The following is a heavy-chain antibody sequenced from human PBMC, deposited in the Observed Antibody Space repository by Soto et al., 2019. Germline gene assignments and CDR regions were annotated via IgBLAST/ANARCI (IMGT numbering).Heavy chain of an antibody. CDR3: ARQVVVVVAATRFGYYGMDV. CDR2: IIPILGIA. J-gene: IGHJ6*02. Sequence: QVQLVQSGAEVKKPGSSVKVSCKASGGTFSSYTISWVRQAPGQGLEWMGRIIPILGIANYAQKFQGRVTITADKSTSTAYMALSSLRSEDTAVYYCARQVVVVVAATRFGYYGMDVWGQGTTVTVSS. V-gene: IGHV1-69*02. CDR1: GGTFSSYT. D-gene: IGHD2-15*01.